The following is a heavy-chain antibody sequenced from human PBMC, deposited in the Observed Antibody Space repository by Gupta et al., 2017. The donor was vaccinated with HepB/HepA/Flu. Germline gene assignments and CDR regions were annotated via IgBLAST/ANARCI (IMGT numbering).Heavy chain of an antibody. CDR3: ARFRIYDYGWGSFMGFDY. Sequence: QVTLKESGPVLVKPTETLTLTCTVSGFSLSNARMGVSWIRQPPGKALEWLAHIFSNDEKSYSTSLKSRRTISKDTSKSQVVRTMTNMDPVETAPYDCARFRIYDYGWGSFMGFDYGGQGTLVTVSS. D-gene: IGHD3-16*01. J-gene: IGHJ4*02. V-gene: IGHV2-26*01. CDR1: GFSLSNARMG. CDR2: IFSNDEK.